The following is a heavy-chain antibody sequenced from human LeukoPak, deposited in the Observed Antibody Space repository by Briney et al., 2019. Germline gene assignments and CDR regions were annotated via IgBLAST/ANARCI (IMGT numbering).Heavy chain of an antibody. CDR1: GFTFGTYW. Sequence: PGGSLRLSCAASGFTFGTYWMSWVRQAPGKGLEWVANIKGDGSDKNYVDSVKGRFTISRDNAKNSLSLQMNSLRAEDTAVYYCERPSDTENYWRAFDYWGQGTLVSVSS. D-gene: IGHD5-18*01. CDR3: ERPSDTENYWRAFDY. V-gene: IGHV3-7*01. CDR2: IKGDGSDK. J-gene: IGHJ4*02.